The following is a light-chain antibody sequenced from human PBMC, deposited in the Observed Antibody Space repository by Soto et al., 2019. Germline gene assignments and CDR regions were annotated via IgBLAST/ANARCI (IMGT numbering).Light chain of an antibody. Sequence: QSVLTQPPSVSGAPGQRVTISCTGNSSNIGAGYDVHWYQQLPGTAPRLFIYANNNRPSGLPDRFSGSKSGSSASLAITGLEAEDEADYSCQSYDSSLGGSVFGGGTKLTVL. J-gene: IGLJ3*02. CDR2: ANN. CDR1: SSNIGAGYD. CDR3: QSYDSSLGGSV. V-gene: IGLV1-40*01.